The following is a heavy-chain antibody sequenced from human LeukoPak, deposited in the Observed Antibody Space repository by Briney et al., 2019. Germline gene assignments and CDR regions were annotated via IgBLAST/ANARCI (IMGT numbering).Heavy chain of an antibody. D-gene: IGHD6-13*01. CDR3: VRDRGSSWYESDY. CDR1: GGTFSSYA. CDR2: IIPILGIA. V-gene: IGHV1-69*04. Sequence: SVKVSCKASGGTFSSYAISWVRQAPGQGLEWMGRIIPILGIANYAQKFQGRVTITADKSTSTAYMELSSLRSEDTAVYYCVRDRGSSWYESDYWGQGTLVTVS. J-gene: IGHJ4*02.